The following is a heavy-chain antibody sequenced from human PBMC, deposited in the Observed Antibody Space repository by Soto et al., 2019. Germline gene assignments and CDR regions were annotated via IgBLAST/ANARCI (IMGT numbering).Heavy chain of an antibody. J-gene: IGHJ4*02. CDR2: ISGFNGQT. D-gene: IGHD2-15*01. Sequence: QVQLVQSGPEVKKPGASVKVSCKASGNTFASHGFSWVRQAPGQGLEWMGWISGFNGQTNYALKFQGRVTLTTDTSTSTAYMKLRSLRSDDTGVYFCARVDPRGVAVVRDYWGQGTVVTVSS. CDR1: GNTFASHG. V-gene: IGHV1-18*01. CDR3: ARVDPRGVAVVRDY.